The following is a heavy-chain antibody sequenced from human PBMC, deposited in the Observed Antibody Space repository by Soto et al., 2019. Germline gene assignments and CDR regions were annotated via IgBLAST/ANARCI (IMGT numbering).Heavy chain of an antibody. CDR1: CGSISSYY. V-gene: IGHV4-59*01. D-gene: IGHD3-22*01. J-gene: IGHJ4*02. CDR2: IYYSGST. Sequence: SETLSLTCTVSCGSISSYYWSWIRQPPGKGLEWIGYIYYSGSTNYNPSLKSRVTISVDTSKNQFSLKLSSVTAADTAVYYCARGSPIYYYDSSGYPFDYWGQGTLVTLSS. CDR3: ARGSPIYYYDSSGYPFDY.